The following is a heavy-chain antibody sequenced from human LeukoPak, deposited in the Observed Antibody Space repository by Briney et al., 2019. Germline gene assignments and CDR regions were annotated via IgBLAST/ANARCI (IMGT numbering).Heavy chain of an antibody. V-gene: IGHV3-48*02. CDR1: GFTFSSYC. Sequence: GGSLRPACAVSGFTFSSYCMNWVRQAPGKWLEWVSYTSGSSSTIYYAGSVKGRFTIARDNAKNSPYLQMNSLRDEDTAVYSCARDAHGWGIDELYYFDYWGQGTLVTVSS. CDR3: ARDAHGWGIDELYYFDY. D-gene: IGHD3-10*01. CDR2: TSGSSSTI. J-gene: IGHJ4*02.